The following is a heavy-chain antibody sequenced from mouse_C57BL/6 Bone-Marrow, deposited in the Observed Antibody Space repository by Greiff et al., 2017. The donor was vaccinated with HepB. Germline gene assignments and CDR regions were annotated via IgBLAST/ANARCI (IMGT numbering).Heavy chain of an antibody. CDR3: VRYGYDENAMDY. J-gene: IGHJ4*01. D-gene: IGHD2-2*01. V-gene: IGHV10-1*01. CDR2: IRSKSNNYAT. Sequence: EVKLLESGGGLVQPKGSLKLSCAASGFSFNTYAMNWVRQAPGKGLEWVARIRSKSNNYATYYADSVKDRFTISRDDSESMLYLQMNNLKTEDTAMYYCVRYGYDENAMDYWGQGTSVTVSS. CDR1: GFSFNTYA.